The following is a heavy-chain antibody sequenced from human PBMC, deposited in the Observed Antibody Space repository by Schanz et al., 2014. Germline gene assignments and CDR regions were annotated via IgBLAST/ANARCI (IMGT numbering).Heavy chain of an antibody. CDR2: IWNNGVTK. V-gene: IGHV3-33*01. J-gene: IGHJ4*02. D-gene: IGHD4-17*01. Sequence: QVQLVESGGGGVQPGRSLRLSCAASGFIFSSYAMHWVRQAPGKGLEWVAVIWNNGVTKYYADSVRSRFTISRDRFQKTLYLRMSSLGAEDTAVYYCARPRFDYGEVDYWGQGTLVTVSS. CDR1: GFIFSSYA. CDR3: ARPRFDYGEVDY.